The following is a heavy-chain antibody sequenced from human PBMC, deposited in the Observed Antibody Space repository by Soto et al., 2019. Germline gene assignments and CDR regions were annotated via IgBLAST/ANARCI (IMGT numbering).Heavy chain of an antibody. V-gene: IGHV1-69*06. Sequence: QVQLVQSGAEVKKPGSSVKVSCKASGGTFSSYAISWVRQAPGQGLEWMGGIIPIFGTANYAQKFQGRVTITADKSTSTAYMELSSLRSEHTAVYYCERDPQGTHYYYYYGIDVWGQGTTVTVSS. CDR2: IIPIFGTA. CDR1: GGTFSSYA. CDR3: ERDPQGTHYYYYYGIDV. J-gene: IGHJ6*02.